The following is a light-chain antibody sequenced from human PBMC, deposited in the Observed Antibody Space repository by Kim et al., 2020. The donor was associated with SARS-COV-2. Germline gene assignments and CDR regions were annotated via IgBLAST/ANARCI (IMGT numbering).Light chain of an antibody. V-gene: IGKV3-11*01. Sequence: LSVSPGERATRSCGSSQSVSSYLAWYQQKPGQAPRLLIYDASNRATGIPARFSGSGSGTDFTLTISSLEPEDFAVYYCQQRSNWPTFGQGTKLEI. CDR1: QSVSSY. CDR2: DAS. CDR3: QQRSNWPT. J-gene: IGKJ2*01.